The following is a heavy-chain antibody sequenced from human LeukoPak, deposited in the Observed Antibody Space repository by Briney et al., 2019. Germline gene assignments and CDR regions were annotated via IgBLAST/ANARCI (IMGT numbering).Heavy chain of an antibody. D-gene: IGHD3-10*01. V-gene: IGHV4-61*01. Sequence: SETPSLTCTVSGGSVSSGSYYWSWIRQPPGKGLEWIGYIYYSGSTNYNPSLKSRVTISVDTSKNQFSLKLSSVTAADTAVYYCARAPNNYGKFDYWGQGNLVTVSS. CDR2: IYYSGST. CDR3: ARAPNNYGKFDY. CDR1: GGSVSSGSYY. J-gene: IGHJ4*02.